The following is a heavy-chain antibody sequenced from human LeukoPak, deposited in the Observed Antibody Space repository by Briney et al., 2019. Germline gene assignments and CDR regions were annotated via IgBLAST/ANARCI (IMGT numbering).Heavy chain of an antibody. CDR3: AHEFPCGGDCYGYFYYYGMDV. V-gene: IGHV1-69*04. D-gene: IGHD2-21*02. CDR2: IIPIFGIA. CDR1: GGTFSSYA. Sequence: GASVKVSCKASGGTFSSYAISWVRQAPGQGLEWMGRIIPIFGIANYAQKFQGRVTITADKSTSTAYMELSSLRSEDTAVYYRAHEFPCGGDCYGYFYYYGMDVWGQGTTVTVSS. J-gene: IGHJ6*02.